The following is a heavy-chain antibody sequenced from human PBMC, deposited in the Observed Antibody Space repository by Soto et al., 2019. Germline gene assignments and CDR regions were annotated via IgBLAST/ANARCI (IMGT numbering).Heavy chain of an antibody. J-gene: IGHJ4*02. CDR3: ARLRLGELSPKDY. CDR2: IIPIFGTA. V-gene: IGHV1-69*13. CDR1: GGTFSSYA. Sequence: SVKVSCKASGGTFSSYAISWVRQAPGQGLEWMGGIIPIFGTANYAQKFQGRVTITADESTSTAYMELSSLRSEDTAVYYCARLRLGELSPKDYWGQGTLVTVSS. D-gene: IGHD3-16*02.